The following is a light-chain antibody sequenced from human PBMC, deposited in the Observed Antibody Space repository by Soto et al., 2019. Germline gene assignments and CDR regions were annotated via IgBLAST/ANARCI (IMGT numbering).Light chain of an antibody. CDR1: SSDVGDYNS. V-gene: IGLV2-14*01. Sequence: QSVLTQPASVSGSPGQSITISCTGTSSDVGDYNSVSWYQQHPGKAPKLMIYDVSIRPSGVSSRFSGSKSGNTASLTISGLRAEAEADYYCSSYSSSSTPYVFGSGTKLTVL. J-gene: IGLJ1*01. CDR2: DVS. CDR3: SSYSSSSTPYV.